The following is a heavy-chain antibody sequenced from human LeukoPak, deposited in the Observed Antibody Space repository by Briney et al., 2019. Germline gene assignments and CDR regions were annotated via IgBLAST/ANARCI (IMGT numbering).Heavy chain of an antibody. CDR2: IKQDGSEK. Sequence: PGGSLRLSCAASGFTFSSYWMSWVRQAPGKGLEWVANIKQDGSEKYYVDSVKGRFTISRDNAKNSLYLQMNSLRAEDTAVYYCARDGAYNWNAGYFDYWGQGTLVTVSS. J-gene: IGHJ4*02. CDR3: ARDGAYNWNAGYFDY. V-gene: IGHV3-7*01. D-gene: IGHD1-20*01. CDR1: GFTFSSYW.